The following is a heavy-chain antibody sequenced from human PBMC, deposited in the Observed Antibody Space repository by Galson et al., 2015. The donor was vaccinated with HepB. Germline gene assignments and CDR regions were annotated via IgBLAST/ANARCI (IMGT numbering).Heavy chain of an antibody. J-gene: IGHJ3*02. CDR2: ISSRSSYI. CDR1: GFTFSSYS. CDR3: ARDGAGGVRGVPPRAFDI. D-gene: IGHD3-10*01. V-gene: IGHV3-21*01. Sequence: SLRLSCAASGFTFSSYSMNWVRQAPGKGLEWVSSISSRSSYIYYVDSVKGRFTISRDNAKNSLYLQMNSLRAEDTAVYYCARDGAGGVRGVPPRAFDIWGQGTMVTVSS.